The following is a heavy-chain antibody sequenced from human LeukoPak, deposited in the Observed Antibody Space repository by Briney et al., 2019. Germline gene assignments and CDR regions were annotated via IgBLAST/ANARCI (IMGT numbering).Heavy chain of an antibody. D-gene: IGHD3-10*01. V-gene: IGHV3-7*03. CDR2: IKQDGSEK. CDR1: GFTFSSYW. CDR3: AKASRLLHGSGSYPGYFDY. J-gene: IGHJ4*02. Sequence: GGSLRLSCAVSGFTFSSYWMSWVRQAPGRGLEWVANIKQDGSEKYYVDSVKGRFTISRDNTKNSLYLQMNSLRAEDTAVYYCAKASRLLHGSGSYPGYFDYWGQGTLVTVSS.